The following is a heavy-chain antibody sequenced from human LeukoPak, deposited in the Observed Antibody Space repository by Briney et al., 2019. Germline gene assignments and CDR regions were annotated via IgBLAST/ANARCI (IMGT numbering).Heavy chain of an antibody. V-gene: IGHV3-23*01. CDR3: AKGYPYFDF. CDR1: GFTFSSYA. Sequence: GGSLKLSCAASGFTFSSYAMSWVRQVPGKGLEWVSAISNSGGSTFYADSVKGRFTISRDNSKNTLCLQMNSLRAEDTAVYYCAKGYPYFDFWGQGTLVTVSS. D-gene: IGHD2-2*01. J-gene: IGHJ4*02. CDR2: ISNSGGST.